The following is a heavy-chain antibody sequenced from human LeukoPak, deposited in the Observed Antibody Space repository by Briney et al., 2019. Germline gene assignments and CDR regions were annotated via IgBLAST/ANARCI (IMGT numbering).Heavy chain of an antibody. J-gene: IGHJ5*02. Sequence: SETLSLTCTVSGGSISSYYWSWIRQPPGKGLEWIGYIYYSGSTNYNPSLKSRVTISVDTSKNQFSLKLSSVTAADTAVYYCASGPRGSSGYDYYNWFDPWGQGTLVTVSS. CDR1: GGSISSYY. CDR3: ASGPRGSSGYDYYNWFDP. D-gene: IGHD5-12*01. CDR2: IYYSGST. V-gene: IGHV4-59*12.